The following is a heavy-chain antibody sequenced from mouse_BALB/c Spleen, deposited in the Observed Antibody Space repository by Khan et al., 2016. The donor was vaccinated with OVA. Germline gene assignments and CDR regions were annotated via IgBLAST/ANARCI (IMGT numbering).Heavy chain of an antibody. J-gene: IGHJ4*01. Sequence: EVQLQESGPGLVKPSQSLSLTCTVTGYSITSDYAWNCLRQFPGNKLEWIAYINYSCSANYPPSLKSRFSITRDTSKNQFFLQLTSVTTEDTATDYCARDGSRYNYDMDHWGEGTSVTVSS. CDR1: GYSITSDYA. V-gene: IGHV3-2*02. CDR2: INYSCSA. D-gene: IGHD2-3*01. CDR3: ARDGSRYNYDMDH.